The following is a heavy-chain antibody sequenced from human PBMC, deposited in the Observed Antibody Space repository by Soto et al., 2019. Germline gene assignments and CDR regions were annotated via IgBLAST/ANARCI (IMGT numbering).Heavy chain of an antibody. Sequence: SETLSLTCAVSGGSLNSTVYSWGWIRQPPGKGLEWIGNIYHNGGTHYNPSVRSRVMISGERSKNVFSLEMSSVTTADTAVYYCARVAYSGYKLYFDYWAQRTLVTVSP. CDR1: GGSLNSTVYS. V-gene: IGHV4-30-2*01. CDR3: ARVAYSGYKLYFDY. CDR2: IYHNGGT. J-gene: IGHJ4*02. D-gene: IGHD5-12*01.